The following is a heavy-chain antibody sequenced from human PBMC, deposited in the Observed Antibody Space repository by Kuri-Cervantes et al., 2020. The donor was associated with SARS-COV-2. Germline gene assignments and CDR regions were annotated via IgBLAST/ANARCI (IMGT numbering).Heavy chain of an antibody. Sequence: GGSLRLSCKGSGYIFTNFWIGWVRQMPGKGLEWMGIIYPGDSDTRYSPSFQGLVTISADKSISTAYLQWSSLKASDTAMYYCARRGIGYDSSGYYFTGMDVWGQGTTVTVSS. V-gene: IGHV5-51*01. CDR3: ARRGIGYDSSGYYFTGMDV. CDR1: GYIFTNFW. D-gene: IGHD3-22*01. CDR2: IYPGDSDT. J-gene: IGHJ6*02.